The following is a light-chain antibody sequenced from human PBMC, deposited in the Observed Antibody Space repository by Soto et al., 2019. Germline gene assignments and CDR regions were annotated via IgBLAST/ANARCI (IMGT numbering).Light chain of an antibody. CDR2: GAS. CDR1: QSVDSN. J-gene: IGKJ1*01. CDR3: QQYNNWWT. V-gene: IGKV3-15*01. Sequence: EILMTQSPATLSVSPGERATLSCRASQSVDSNLAWYQQKPGQAPSLLMSGASTRATGISARFSGSGSGTEFTLSISSLQSEDFGVYYCQQYNNWWTFGQGTKVEI.